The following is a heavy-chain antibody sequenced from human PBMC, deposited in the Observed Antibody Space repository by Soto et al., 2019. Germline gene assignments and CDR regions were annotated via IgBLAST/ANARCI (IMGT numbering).Heavy chain of an antibody. CDR1: GGSISSGGYS. Sequence: PSETLSLTCAVSGGSISSGGYSCNWIRQPPGKGLEWIGYIYYSGSTYYNPSLKSRVTISVDTSKNQFSLKLSSVTAADTAVYFCSRAAVYCSGGSCYSGWFDPWGQGTLVTVSS. D-gene: IGHD2-15*01. J-gene: IGHJ5*02. V-gene: IGHV4-31*11. CDR3: SRAAVYCSGGSCYSGWFDP. CDR2: IYYSGST.